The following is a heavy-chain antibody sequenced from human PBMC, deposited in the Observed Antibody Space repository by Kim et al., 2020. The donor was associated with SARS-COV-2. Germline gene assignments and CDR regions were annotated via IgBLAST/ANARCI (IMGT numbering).Heavy chain of an antibody. D-gene: IGHD3-10*01. CDR2: IYPGDSDT. V-gene: IGHV5-51*01. Sequence: GESLKISCKGSGYSFTSYWIGWVRQMPGKGLEWMGIIYPGDSDTRYSPSFQGQVTISADKSISTAYLQWSSLKASDTAMYYCARPGVSSLWRTPYNWFDPWGQGTLVTVSS. CDR1: GYSFTSYW. CDR3: ARPGVSSLWRTPYNWFDP. J-gene: IGHJ5*02.